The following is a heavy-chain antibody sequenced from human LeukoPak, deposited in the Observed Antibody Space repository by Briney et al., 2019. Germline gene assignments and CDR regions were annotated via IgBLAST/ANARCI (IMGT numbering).Heavy chain of an antibody. V-gene: IGHV3-21*01. CDR2: ISSTSSYI. CDR3: ARDPLKRAFDI. Sequence: GGSLRLSCAHSGFTFSSYSMNWVRQAPGKGLEWVSSISSTSSYIYYADSVKGRFTISRDNAKNSLYLHMNSLRGEYTAVYYCARDPLKRAFDIWGQGTMVTVSS. J-gene: IGHJ3*02. CDR1: GFTFSSYS.